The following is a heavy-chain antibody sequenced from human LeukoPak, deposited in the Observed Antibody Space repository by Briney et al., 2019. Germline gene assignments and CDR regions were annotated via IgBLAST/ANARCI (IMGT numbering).Heavy chain of an antibody. D-gene: IGHD3-22*01. CDR3: ASGLGGYYDSSGIRLDY. CDR1: GGSISSGGYY. CDR2: IYYSGST. Sequence: SETLSLTCTVSGGSISSGGYYWSWIRQHPGKGLEWIGYIYYSGSTYYNPSLKSRVTISVDASKNQFSLKLSSVTAADTAVYYCASGLGGYYDSSGIRLDYWGQGSLVTVSS. J-gene: IGHJ4*02. V-gene: IGHV4-31*03.